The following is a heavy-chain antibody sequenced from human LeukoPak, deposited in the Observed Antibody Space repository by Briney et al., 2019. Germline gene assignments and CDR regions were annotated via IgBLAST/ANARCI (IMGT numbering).Heavy chain of an antibody. D-gene: IGHD3-3*01. V-gene: IGHV3-23*01. CDR3: AKDLWESGLKAFDY. CDR1: GLTFSSYA. J-gene: IGHJ4*02. CDR2: ISGSGGST. Sequence: GGSLRLSCAASGLTFSSYAMSWVRQAPGKGLEWVSAISGSGGSTYYAGSVKGRFTISRDNSKNTLYLQMNSLRAEDTAVYYCAKDLWESGLKAFDYWGQGTLVTVSS.